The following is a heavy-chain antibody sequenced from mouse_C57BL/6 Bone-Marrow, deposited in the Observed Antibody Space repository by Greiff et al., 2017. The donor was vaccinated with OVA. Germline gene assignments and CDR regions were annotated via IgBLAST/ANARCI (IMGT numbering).Heavy chain of an antibody. V-gene: IGHV5-6*01. D-gene: IGHD1-1*01. CDR2: ISSGGSYT. CDR3: ARHDYYGSSYDY. CDR1: GFTFSSYG. Sequence: EVQLVESGGDLVKPGGSLKLSCAASGFTFSSYGMSWVRQTPDKRLEWVATISSGGSYTYYPDSVKGRFTISRDNAKNTLYLQMSSLKSEETAMYYCARHDYYGSSYDYGGQGTTLTVAS. J-gene: IGHJ2*01.